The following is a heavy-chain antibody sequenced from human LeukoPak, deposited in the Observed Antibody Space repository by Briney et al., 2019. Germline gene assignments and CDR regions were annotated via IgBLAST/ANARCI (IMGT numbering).Heavy chain of an antibody. CDR1: GYTFTDYY. CDR2: INPNSGGT. Sequence: ASVKVSCKASGYTFTDYYMHWVRQAPGQGLEWMGWINPNSGGTNYAQKFQGRVTMTRDTSINTAYMELSGLRSDDTAVYYRARVGQSDSWGQGTLVIVSS. J-gene: IGHJ4*02. V-gene: IGHV1-2*02. CDR3: ARVGQSDS. D-gene: IGHD5-24*01.